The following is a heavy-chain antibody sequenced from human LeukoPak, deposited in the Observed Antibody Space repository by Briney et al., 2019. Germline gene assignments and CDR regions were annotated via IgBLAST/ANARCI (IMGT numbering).Heavy chain of an antibody. CDR1: GFTFSSYW. J-gene: IGHJ4*02. CDR2: INSDGSST. D-gene: IGHD6-13*01. Sequence: GGSLRLSCAASGFTFSSYWMHWVRQAPGKGLVWVSRINSDGSSTSYADSVKGRFTISRDNAKNTLYLQMNSLRAEDTAVYYCAREQYSSSRVDYWGQGTLVTVSS. V-gene: IGHV3-74*01. CDR3: AREQYSSSRVDY.